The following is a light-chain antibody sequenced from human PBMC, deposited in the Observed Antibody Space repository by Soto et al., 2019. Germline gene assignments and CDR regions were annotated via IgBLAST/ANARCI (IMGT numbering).Light chain of an antibody. CDR1: SSDVGAYNY. J-gene: IGLJ1*01. Sequence: QSALTQPASVSGSPGQSITISCTGTSSDVGAYNYVSWYQQHPGKAPKLMIYDVSNRPSGVSNRFPGSKSGNTASLTISGLQAEDEADYYCSSYTSSSPYVFGTGTKVTVL. V-gene: IGLV2-14*01. CDR2: DVS. CDR3: SSYTSSSPYV.